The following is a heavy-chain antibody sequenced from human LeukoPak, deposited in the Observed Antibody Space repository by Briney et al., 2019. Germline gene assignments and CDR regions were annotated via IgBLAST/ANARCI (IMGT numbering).Heavy chain of an antibody. CDR1: GFTFSSYW. V-gene: IGHV3-74*01. J-gene: IGHJ4*02. Sequence: PGGSLRLSCAASGFTFSSYWMHWVRHAPGKGLVWVSRINTDGSSTNYADSVKGRFTISRDNAKNTLYLQMNSLRAEDTAVYYCAKSGRDGYNFAYYFDYWGQGTLVTVSS. CDR3: AKSGRDGYNFAYYFDY. D-gene: IGHD5-24*01. CDR2: INTDGSST.